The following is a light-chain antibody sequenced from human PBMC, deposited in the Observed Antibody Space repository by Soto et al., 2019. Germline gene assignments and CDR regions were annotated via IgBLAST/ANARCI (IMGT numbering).Light chain of an antibody. J-gene: IGKJ5*01. V-gene: IGKV3-15*01. CDR2: DTS. CDR3: RQYNNWPIT. Sequence: EMVMTQSLATLSVSPGERDTLSCRASQSVSHKLAWYQQKPGQAPRLLIYDTSTRATGIPARVSGRGAGTEFTLTISSLQSEDFEIYYCRQYNNWPITFGQGTRLEIK. CDR1: QSVSHK.